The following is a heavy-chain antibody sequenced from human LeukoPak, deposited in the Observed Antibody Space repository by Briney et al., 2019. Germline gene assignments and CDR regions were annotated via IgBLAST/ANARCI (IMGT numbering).Heavy chain of an antibody. CDR1: GGSINTHY. J-gene: IGHJ5*02. V-gene: IGHV4-4*07. CDR3: ARGPQVAIEASFHL. D-gene: IGHD2-15*01. CDR2: IYSSGGT. Sequence: SETLATPCTVSGGSINTHYWSWLRQPAGQGLEWIGRIYSSGGTNYNPSLKSRVTMSDDVSKNQFSLNLTSVHAAVSASDYCARGPQVAIEASFHLWPQGTVVSVSS.